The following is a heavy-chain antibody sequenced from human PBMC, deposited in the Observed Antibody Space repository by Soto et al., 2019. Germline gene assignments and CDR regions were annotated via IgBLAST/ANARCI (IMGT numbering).Heavy chain of an antibody. CDR2: IYPGDSDT. CDR1: GYSFLSYW. D-gene: IGHD7-27*01. Sequence: GDSLKISCKGSGYSFLSYWIGRVRQMTGKGLEWMGIIYPGDSDTRYSPSFQGQVTISADKSLSTAYLQWSSLKASYTAMYYCARHRLTGHSLDYCGQGTLVTASS. V-gene: IGHV5-51*01. J-gene: IGHJ4*02. CDR3: ARHRLTGHSLDY.